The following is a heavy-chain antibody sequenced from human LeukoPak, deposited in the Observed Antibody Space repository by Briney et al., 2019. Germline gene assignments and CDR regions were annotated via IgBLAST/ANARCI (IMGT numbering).Heavy chain of an antibody. CDR1: GFTFGSYE. CDR3: ARGSSGWDNTFDY. D-gene: IGHD6-19*01. CDR2: ISSSGSTI. V-gene: IGHV3-48*03. J-gene: IGHJ4*02. Sequence: GGSLRLSCAASGFTFGSYEMNWVRQAPGKGLEWVSYISSSGSTIYYADSVKGRFTISRDNAKNSLYLQMNSLRAEDTAVYYCARGSSGWDNTFDYWGQGTLVTVSS.